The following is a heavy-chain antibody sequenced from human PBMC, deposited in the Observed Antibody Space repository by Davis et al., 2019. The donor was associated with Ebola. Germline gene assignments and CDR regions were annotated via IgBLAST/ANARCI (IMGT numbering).Heavy chain of an antibody. CDR2: INHSGST. Sequence: MPSETLSLTCAVYGGSFSGYYWSWIRQPPGKGLEWIGEINHSGSTNYNPSLRSRAFISVDTSKNHFSLTLSSVTAADTAIYYCARSVFYDSTGYYVHWYYDLWGRGTLVTVSS. CDR3: ARSVFYDSTGYYVHWYYDL. V-gene: IGHV4-34*01. D-gene: IGHD3-22*01. J-gene: IGHJ2*01. CDR1: GGSFSGYY.